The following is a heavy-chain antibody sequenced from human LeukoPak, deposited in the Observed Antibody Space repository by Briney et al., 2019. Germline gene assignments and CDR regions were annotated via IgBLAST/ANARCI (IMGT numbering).Heavy chain of an antibody. V-gene: IGHV3-33*06. CDR1: GFTFSSYG. CDR3: AKDLTTGTLSFDY. Sequence: GGSLRLSCAASGFTFSSYGMHWVRQAPGKGLEWVAVIWYDGSNKYYADSVKGRFTISRDNSKNTLYLQMNSLRAEDTAVYYCAKDLTTGTLSFDYWGQGTLVTVSS. J-gene: IGHJ4*02. CDR2: IWYDGSNK. D-gene: IGHD1-1*01.